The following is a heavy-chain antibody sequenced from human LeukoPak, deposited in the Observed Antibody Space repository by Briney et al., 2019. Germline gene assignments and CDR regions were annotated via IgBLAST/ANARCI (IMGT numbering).Heavy chain of an antibody. D-gene: IGHD3-10*01. V-gene: IGHV3-20*04. J-gene: IGHJ6*03. CDR3: ARGRGSGSYSYYYYYYYMDV. Sequence: GGSLRLSCAASGFTFDDYGMSWVRQAPGKGLEWVSGINWNGGSTGYADSVKGRFTISRDNSKNTLYLQMNSLRAEDTAVYYCARGRGSGSYSYYYYYYYMDVWGKGTTVTISS. CDR1: GFTFDDYG. CDR2: INWNGGST.